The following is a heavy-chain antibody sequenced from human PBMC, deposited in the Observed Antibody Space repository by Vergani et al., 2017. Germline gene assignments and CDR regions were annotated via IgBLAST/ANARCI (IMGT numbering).Heavy chain of an antibody. J-gene: IGHJ5*02. CDR3: AGDGDCSGGSCFKFNWFDP. V-gene: IGHV3-48*01. Sequence: EVQLVESGGGLVQPGGSLRLSCAASGFTFSSYSMNWVRQAPGKGLEWVSYISSSSSTIYYADSVKGRFTISRDNAKNSLYLQMNSLRAEDTAVYDCAGDGDCSGGSCFKFNWFDPWGQGTLVTVSS. CDR1: GFTFSSYS. CDR2: ISSSSSTI. D-gene: IGHD2-15*01.